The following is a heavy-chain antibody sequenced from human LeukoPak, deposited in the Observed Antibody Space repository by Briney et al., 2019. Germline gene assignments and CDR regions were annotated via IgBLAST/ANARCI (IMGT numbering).Heavy chain of an antibody. CDR1: GFTFSSYSMN. J-gene: IGHJ4*02. CDR3: ARPSKY. CDR2: MFYTGST. V-gene: IGHV4-39*01. Sequence: GSLRLSCAASGFTFSSYSMNWVRQPPGKGLEWIGTMFYTGSTYYNPSLKSRVTISVDTSKNQFSLKLSSVTAADTAVYFCARPSKYWGQGTLVIVSS.